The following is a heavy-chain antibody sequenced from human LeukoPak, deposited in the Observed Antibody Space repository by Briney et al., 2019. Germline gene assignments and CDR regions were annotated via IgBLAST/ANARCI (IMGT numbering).Heavy chain of an antibody. CDR1: GFTFSRYC. J-gene: IGHJ5*02. D-gene: IGHD6-13*01. CDR2: ISSSGSYT. CDR3: ARPYAYSSLRFDP. Sequence: GGSLRLSCAASGFTFSRYCMNWVRQAPGKGLVWVSSISSSGSYTNYADSVKGRFTISRDNTKNSLYLQMNSLRAEDTAVYYSARPYAYSSLRFDPWGQGTLVTVSS. V-gene: IGHV3-21*01.